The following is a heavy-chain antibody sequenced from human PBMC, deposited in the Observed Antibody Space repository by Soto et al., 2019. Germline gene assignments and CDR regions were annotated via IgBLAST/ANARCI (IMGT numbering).Heavy chain of an antibody. CDR1: GYSFSSYW. CDR3: ARTGSRDGHNYDL. Sequence: GESLKISCNASGYSFSSYWINWVRQMPGKGLEWMGKIDPSDSYTNYSPSFQGHVSISADKSISTAYLQWSSLKASDTAMYYCARTGSRDGHNYDLWGQGTVVTVSS. CDR2: IDPSDSYT. D-gene: IGHD2-2*01. J-gene: IGHJ4*02. V-gene: IGHV5-10-1*01.